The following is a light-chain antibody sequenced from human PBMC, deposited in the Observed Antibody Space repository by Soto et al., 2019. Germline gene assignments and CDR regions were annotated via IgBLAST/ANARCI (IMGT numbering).Light chain of an antibody. CDR1: SSDVGAYNY. V-gene: IGLV2-8*01. CDR2: EVN. CDR3: NSYAGSNSFV. J-gene: IGLJ1*01. Sequence: QSVLTQPPSASGSPGQSVTISCTGTSSDVGAYNYVSWYQQHPGKAPQLMIYEVNKRPSGVPDRFSGSKSGNTASLTVSGLQAEDEADYYCNSYAGSNSFVFGSGTKVTDL.